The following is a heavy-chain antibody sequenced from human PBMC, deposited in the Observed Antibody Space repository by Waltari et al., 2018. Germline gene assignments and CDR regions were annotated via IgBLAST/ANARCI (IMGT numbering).Heavy chain of an antibody. CDR2: INHSGST. D-gene: IGHD6-13*01. V-gene: IGHV4-34*01. J-gene: IGHJ4*02. CDR1: GGSFSGYY. Sequence: QVQLQQWGAGLLKPSETLSLTCAVYGGSFSGYYWSWIRQPPGKGLEWIGEINHSGSTNYNPSLKSRVTISVDTSKNQFSLKLSSVTAADTAVYYCARGGPGIAVAGVDYWGQGTLVTVSS. CDR3: ARGGPGIAVAGVDY.